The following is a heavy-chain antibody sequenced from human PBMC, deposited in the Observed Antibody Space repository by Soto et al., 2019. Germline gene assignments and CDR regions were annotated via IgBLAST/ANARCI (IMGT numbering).Heavy chain of an antibody. CDR3: VRWGSSTLYYAMDV. CDR1: GYSFSSYW. D-gene: IGHD2-2*01. Sequence: GESLKISCKGSGYSFSSYWIGWVRQMPGKGLEWMGIIYPGDSDTRYSPSFRGQVTISADKSISTAYLQWSSLKASDTAIYYCVRWGSSTLYYAMDVWGQGATVTVSS. J-gene: IGHJ6*02. CDR2: IYPGDSDT. V-gene: IGHV5-51*01.